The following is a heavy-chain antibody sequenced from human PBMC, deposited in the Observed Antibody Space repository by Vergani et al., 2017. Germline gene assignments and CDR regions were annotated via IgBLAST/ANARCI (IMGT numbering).Heavy chain of an antibody. CDR2: IYTSGST. CDR3: ARDYDFWSGYQTYAFDI. J-gene: IGHJ3*02. V-gene: IGHV4-4*07. D-gene: IGHD3-3*01. Sequence: QVQLQQWGAGLVKPSETLSLTCTVSGGSISSYYWSWIRQPAGKGLEWIGRIYTSGSTNYNPSLKSRVTMSVDTSKNQFSLKLSSVTAADTAVYYCARDYDFWSGYQTYAFDIWGQGTMVTVSS. CDR1: GGSISSYY.